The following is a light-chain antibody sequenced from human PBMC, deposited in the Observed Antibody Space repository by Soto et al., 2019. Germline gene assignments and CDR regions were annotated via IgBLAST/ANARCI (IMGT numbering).Light chain of an antibody. CDR1: QSVSDD. V-gene: IGKV3-11*01. J-gene: IGKJ4*01. CDR2: DAS. CDR3: QRRVNGPRT. Sequence: EVVLTQSPASLSLSPGDRATLSCRADQSVSDDVGWYQQKPGQPPRLLFLDASSRASGVPHRFSAGGSGTDFTLIIRSVQPEEVAVYCCQRRVNGPRTFGGGTKVEI.